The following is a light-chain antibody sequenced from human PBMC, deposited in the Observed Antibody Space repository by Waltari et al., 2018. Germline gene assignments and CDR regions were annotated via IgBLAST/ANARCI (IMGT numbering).Light chain of an antibody. V-gene: IGLV2-14*03. CDR2: DVS. CDR1: SSDVGAYNY. Sequence: QSALTQPASVSGSPGQSITISCTGTSSDVGAYNYVSWYQQHPGKAPKLIIYDVSLRPSGISNRFSGSKSGNTASLTISGLQTEDEADYYCSSYTTTSTRLFGGGTKLTVL. J-gene: IGLJ2*01. CDR3: SSYTTTSTRL.